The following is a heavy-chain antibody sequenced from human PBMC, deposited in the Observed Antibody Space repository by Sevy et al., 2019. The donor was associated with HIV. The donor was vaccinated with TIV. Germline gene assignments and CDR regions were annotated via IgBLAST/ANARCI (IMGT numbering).Heavy chain of an antibody. Sequence: GGALRLSCAASGFTFSSYAMSWVRQAPGKGLEWVSAIGGSGGSTYYADSVKGWLTISRDNSTNTLYLEMNSLGAEDTAVYYCAKERTTGGGNAIDYWGQGTLVTVSS. CDR1: GFTFSSYA. CDR2: IGGSGGST. V-gene: IGHV3-23*01. D-gene: IGHD4-17*01. CDR3: AKERTTGGGNAIDY. J-gene: IGHJ4*02.